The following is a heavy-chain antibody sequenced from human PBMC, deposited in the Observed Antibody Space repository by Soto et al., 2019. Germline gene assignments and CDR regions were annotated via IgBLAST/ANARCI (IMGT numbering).Heavy chain of an antibody. CDR1: GFTVSSNY. CDR2: IYSGGST. Sequence: EVQLVESGGGLIQPGGSLRLSCAASGFTVSSNYMSWVRQAPGKGLEWVSVIYSGGSTYYADSVKGRFTISRDNSKNTLYLPMNSLRAEDTAVYDCARDAGYSYGPYYYYGMDVWGQGTTVTVSS. D-gene: IGHD5-18*01. V-gene: IGHV3-53*01. CDR3: ARDAGYSYGPYYYYGMDV. J-gene: IGHJ6*02.